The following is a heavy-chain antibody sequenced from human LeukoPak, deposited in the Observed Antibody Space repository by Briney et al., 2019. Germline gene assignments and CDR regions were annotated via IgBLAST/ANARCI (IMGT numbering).Heavy chain of an antibody. V-gene: IGHV1-69*04. CDR1: GGTFSSYA. D-gene: IGHD3-22*01. J-gene: IGHJ4*02. CDR3: AIGQYYDSSGSDY. CDR2: IIPILGIA. Sequence: GASVKVSCKASGGTFSSYAISWVRQAPGQGLEWMGRIIPILGIANYAQKFQGKFTITADKSTSTAYMELSSLRSEDTAVYYCAIGQYYDSSGSDYWGQGTLVTVSS.